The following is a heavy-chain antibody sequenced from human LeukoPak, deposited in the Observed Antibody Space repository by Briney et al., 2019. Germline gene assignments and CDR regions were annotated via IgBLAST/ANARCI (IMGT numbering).Heavy chain of an antibody. J-gene: IGHJ4*02. D-gene: IGHD4-17*01. V-gene: IGHV3-30*02. CDR2: IRYDGSNK. Sequence: PGGSLRLSCAAPGFTFSSYGMHWVRQAPGKGLEWVAFIRYDGSNKYYADSVKGRFTISRDNSKNTLYLQMNSLRAENTAVYYCAKDQHDYGDSLADYWGQGTLVTVSS. CDR1: GFTFSSYG. CDR3: AKDQHDYGDSLADY.